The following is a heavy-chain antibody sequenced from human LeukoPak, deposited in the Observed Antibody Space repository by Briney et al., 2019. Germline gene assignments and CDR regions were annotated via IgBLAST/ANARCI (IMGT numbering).Heavy chain of an antibody. CDR2: KNPNRGRT. V-gene: IGHV1-8*01. Sequence: ASVKVSCKASGYTFTSYDINWVRQATGQGLEWMGWKNPNRGRTGFAQTFQGRLTMTTNTSISTAYMELSSLTSEDTAVYYGARGTVSSHCMDVWGQGTTVTVSS. CDR1: GYTFTSYD. CDR3: ARGTVSSHCMDV. D-gene: IGHD2-15*01. J-gene: IGHJ6*02.